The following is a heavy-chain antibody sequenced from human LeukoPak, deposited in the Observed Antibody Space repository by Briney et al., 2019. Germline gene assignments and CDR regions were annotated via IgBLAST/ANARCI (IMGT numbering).Heavy chain of an antibody. CDR2: IKADGGDQ. J-gene: IGHJ4*02. V-gene: IGHV3-7*01. CDR1: GFTFSSYW. D-gene: IGHD6-6*01. Sequence: PGGSLRLSCAASGFTFSSYWMTWLRQAPGKGLEWVATIKADGGDQYYVDSLRGRFTISRDNAKNSLYLQMNNLTAEDTAVYYCARDRSRFGYWGQGTLVTVS. CDR3: ARDRSRFGY.